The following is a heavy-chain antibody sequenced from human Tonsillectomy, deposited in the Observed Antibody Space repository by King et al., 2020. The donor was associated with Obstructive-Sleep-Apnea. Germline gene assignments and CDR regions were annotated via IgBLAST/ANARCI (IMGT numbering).Heavy chain of an antibody. CDR3: ARTTRIIGPTGNYYPMDV. V-gene: IGHV2-70*11. CDR2: VDWDDDK. CDR1: GFSLSSRGMC. D-gene: IGHD1-20*01. J-gene: IGHJ6*02. Sequence: VTLKESGPALVKSTQTLTLTCTFSGFSLSSRGMCVSWLRQPPGKALEWPARVDWDDDKYYSTSLKTSLTISKETSKNQVVLTMTNMDPVDTATYYCARTTRIIGPTGNYYPMDVWGQGTTVTVSS.